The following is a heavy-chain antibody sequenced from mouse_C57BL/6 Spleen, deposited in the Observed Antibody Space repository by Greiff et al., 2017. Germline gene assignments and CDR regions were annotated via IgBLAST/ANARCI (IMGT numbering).Heavy chain of an antibody. Sequence: QVQLQQSGPELVKPGASVKISCKASGYAFSSSWMNWVKQRPGKGLEWIGRIYPGDGDTNYNGKFKGKATLTADKSSSTAYMQLSSLTSEDSAVYFCDRWGYYGGSPYYFDYWGQGTTLTVSS. CDR2: IYPGDGDT. CDR1: GYAFSSSW. D-gene: IGHD1-1*01. J-gene: IGHJ2*01. CDR3: DRWGYYGGSPYYFDY. V-gene: IGHV1-82*01.